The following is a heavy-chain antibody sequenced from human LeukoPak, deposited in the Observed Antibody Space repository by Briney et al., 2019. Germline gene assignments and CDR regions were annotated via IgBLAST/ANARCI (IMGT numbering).Heavy chain of an antibody. Sequence: SETLSLTCAVYGGSFSGYYWSWLRQPPGKGLEWIGEINHSGSTNYNPSLKSRVTISVDTSKNQFSLKLSSVTAADTAVYYCARGLGTALNYYYYYGMDVWGQGTTVTVSS. J-gene: IGHJ6*02. V-gene: IGHV4-34*01. CDR3: ARGLGTALNYYYYYGMDV. CDR2: INHSGST. CDR1: GGSFSGYY.